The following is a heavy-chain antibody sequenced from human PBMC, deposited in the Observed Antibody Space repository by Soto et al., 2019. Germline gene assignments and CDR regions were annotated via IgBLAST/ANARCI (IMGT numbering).Heavy chain of an antibody. V-gene: IGHV3-48*01. CDR3: AARYSSSSRSDY. J-gene: IGHJ4*02. CDR2: ISSTSSAI. CDR1: GFTFSSYS. Sequence: GGSLRLSCAASGFTFSSYSMNWVRQAPGKGLEWISYISSTSSAIYYADSVKGRFTVSRDNAEKSLYLQMNSLRAEDTAVYYCAARYSSSSRSDYWGQGTLVTVSS. D-gene: IGHD6-6*01.